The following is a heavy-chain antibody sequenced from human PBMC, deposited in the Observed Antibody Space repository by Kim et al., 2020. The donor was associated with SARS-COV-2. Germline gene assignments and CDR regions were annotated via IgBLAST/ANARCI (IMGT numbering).Heavy chain of an antibody. CDR3: ARGHPNYYYMDV. CDR2: ISYDGSNK. Sequence: GGSLRLSCAASGFTFSSYAMHWVRQAPGKGLEWVAVISYDGSNKYYADSVKGRFTISRDNSKNTLYLQMNSLRAEDTAVYYCARGHPNYYYMDVWGKGTTVTVSS. V-gene: IGHV3-30-3*01. CDR1: GFTFSSYA. J-gene: IGHJ6*03.